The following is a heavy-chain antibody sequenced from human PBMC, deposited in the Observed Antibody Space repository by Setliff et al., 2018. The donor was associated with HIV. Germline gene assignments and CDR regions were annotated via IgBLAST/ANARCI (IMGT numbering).Heavy chain of an antibody. J-gene: IGHJ5*02. Sequence: SETLSLTCVVSGYSISSSYWWGWIRQPPGKGLEWIGWIGYIYKGGSTYYNPSLKSRVTMSEDTSKNQFSLKLNSVTAADTAVYYCARRGRDGVFIMFATGFDPWGQGALVTVPQ. CDR1: GYSISSSYW. CDR3: ARRGRDGVFIMFATGFDP. V-gene: IGHV4-28*01. CDR2: IYKGGST. D-gene: IGHD2-8*01.